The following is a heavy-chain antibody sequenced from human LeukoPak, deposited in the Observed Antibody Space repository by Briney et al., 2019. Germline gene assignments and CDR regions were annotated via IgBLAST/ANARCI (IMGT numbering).Heavy chain of an antibody. J-gene: IGHJ6*02. V-gene: IGHV4-4*07. CDR2: IYTSGST. D-gene: IGHD3-10*01. CDR3: AWFGELSGYYYGMDV. CDR1: GGSISSYY. Sequence: SETLSLTCTVSGGSISSYYWSWIRQLAGKGLEWTGRIYTSGSTNYNPSLKSRVTMSVDTSKNQFSLKLSSVTAADTAVYYCAWFGELSGYYYGMDVWGQGTTVTVSS.